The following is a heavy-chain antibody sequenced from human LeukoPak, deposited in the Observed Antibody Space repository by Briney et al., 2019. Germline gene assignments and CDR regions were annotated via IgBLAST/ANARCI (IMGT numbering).Heavy chain of an antibody. V-gene: IGHV4-4*01. CDR2: ISLTGEI. Sequence: SATQSLTCGVSGGSLSSTNWWGPVRQPPGQGLERIGEISLTGEINYIPSLNGRDTMSHDEPRNLPSLDLTSVPAPDPALLCCSRESGAFFPFGYWGGGTLVIVPP. D-gene: IGHD1-26*01. J-gene: IGHJ4*02. CDR1: GGSLSSTNW. CDR3: SRESGAFFPFGY.